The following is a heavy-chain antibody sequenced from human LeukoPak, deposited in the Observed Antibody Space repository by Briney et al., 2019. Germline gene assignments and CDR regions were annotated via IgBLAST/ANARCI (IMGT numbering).Heavy chain of an antibody. V-gene: IGHV4-39*01. Sequence: SETLPLTCTVSGGSISSSSYYWGWIRQPPGKGLEWIGSIYYSGSTYYNPSLKSRVTISVDTSKNQFSLKLSSVTAADTAVYYCARQATGEGELSDYWGQGTLVTVSS. J-gene: IGHJ4*02. D-gene: IGHD3-16*02. CDR3: ARQATGEGELSDY. CDR1: GGSISSSSYY. CDR2: IYYSGST.